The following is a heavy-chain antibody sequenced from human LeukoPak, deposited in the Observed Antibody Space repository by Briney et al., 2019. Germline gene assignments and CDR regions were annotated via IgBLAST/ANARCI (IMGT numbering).Heavy chain of an antibody. Sequence: SETLSLTCAVYGGSFSGYYWSWIRQPPGKGLEWIGEINHSGSTNYNPSLKSRVTISVDTSKNQFSLKLSSVAAADTAVYYSARGRTYYYGSGSYFQYRGQGTLVTVSS. D-gene: IGHD3-10*01. CDR2: INHSGST. J-gene: IGHJ4*02. CDR3: ARGRTYYYGSGSYFQY. V-gene: IGHV4-34*01. CDR1: GGSFSGYY.